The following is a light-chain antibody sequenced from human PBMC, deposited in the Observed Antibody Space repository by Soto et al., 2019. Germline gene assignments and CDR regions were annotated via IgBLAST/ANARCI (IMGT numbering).Light chain of an antibody. CDR1: QDINSY. V-gene: IGKV1-16*01. CDR3: FQYRSYPQA. J-gene: IGKJ1*01. CDR2: AAS. Sequence: DIQMTQSPSSLSASVGDRVTITCRASQDINSYLAWFQQKPGKAPKSLIYAASNLQSGVPSRFSGSGSGTDFTLTISSLQPEDFATYYCFQYRSYPQAFGQGTKVEIK.